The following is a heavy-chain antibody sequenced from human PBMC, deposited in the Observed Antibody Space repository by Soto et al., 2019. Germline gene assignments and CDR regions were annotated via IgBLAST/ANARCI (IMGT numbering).Heavy chain of an antibody. CDR1: GGSISSSNYY. V-gene: IGHV4-39*01. CDR3: ARHGVAATMYSAFDI. CDR2: IYYSGST. Sequence: QLQLQESGPGLVKPSETLSLTCTVSGGSISSSNYYWGWIRQPPGKGLEWIGSIYYSGSTYYNPSLKSRVTISVDTSKNQFSLKVSSVTAADTAVYYCARHGVAATMYSAFDIWGQGTMVTVSS. J-gene: IGHJ3*02. D-gene: IGHD2-8*01.